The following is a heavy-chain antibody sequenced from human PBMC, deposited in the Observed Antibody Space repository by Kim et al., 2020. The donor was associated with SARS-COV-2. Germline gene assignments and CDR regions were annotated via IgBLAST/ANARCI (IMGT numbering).Heavy chain of an antibody. CDR3: ARHLGGTYGSGSHFDI. D-gene: IGHD3-10*01. J-gene: IGHJ3*02. CDR2: IYYRGLT. CDR1: GGALRPYY. V-gene: IGHV4-59*08. Sequence: SETLSLTCSVSGGALRPYYWSWIRQSPTKGLEWIGYIYYRGLTNYNPSLKSRVAISVDTSKKQFSLKLSSVTAADSAAYYCARHLGGTYGSGSHFDIWG.